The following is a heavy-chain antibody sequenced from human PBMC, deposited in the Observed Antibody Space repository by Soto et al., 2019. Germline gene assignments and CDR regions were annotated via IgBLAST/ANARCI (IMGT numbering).Heavy chain of an antibody. V-gene: IGHV3-21*01. J-gene: IGHJ4*02. D-gene: IGHD3-22*01. CDR1: GFTFSSYN. Sequence: GGSLRLSCAASGFTFSSYNMNWVRQAPGKGLEWVSSISSSSSYIYYADSVKGRFTISRDNAKNSLYLQMSSLRAEDTAVYYCARVHSYDSSAYYLWGQGTLVTVSS. CDR3: ARVHSYDSSAYYL. CDR2: ISSSSSYI.